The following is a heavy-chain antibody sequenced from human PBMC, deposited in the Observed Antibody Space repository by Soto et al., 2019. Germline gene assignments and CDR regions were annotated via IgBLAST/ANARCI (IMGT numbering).Heavy chain of an antibody. CDR3: ARIVPWSGGALDI. Sequence: SCPTLVNRTQTPTLSCTFSGFSLSPSGMRVSWIRQPPGKALEWLARIDWDDDKFYSTALKTRLTISKDTSKNQVVLTMTNMDPVDTATYYCARIVPWSGGALDIWGQGTMVTIS. CDR1: GFSLSPSGMR. J-gene: IGHJ3*02. D-gene: IGHD1-1*01. CDR2: IDWDDDK. V-gene: IGHV2-70*04.